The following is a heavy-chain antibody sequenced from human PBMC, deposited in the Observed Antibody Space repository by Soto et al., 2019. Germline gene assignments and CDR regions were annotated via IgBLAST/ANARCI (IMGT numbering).Heavy chain of an antibody. Sequence: SETLSLTCTVSGDSIGGVGYWSWIRQFPGRGLEWIGCISSSGSTYYNPVLNNRISLSLDTSQNQFSLKLLSVTAADTAIYYCARSGVTGIVIPSHWFDPWGQGTQVTVTS. CDR1: GDSIGGVGY. CDR2: ISSSGST. CDR3: ARSGVTGIVIPSHWFDP. J-gene: IGHJ5*02. V-gene: IGHV4-31*03. D-gene: IGHD2-21*02.